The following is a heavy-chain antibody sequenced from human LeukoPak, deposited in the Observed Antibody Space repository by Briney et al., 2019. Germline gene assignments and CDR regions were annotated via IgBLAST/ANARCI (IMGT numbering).Heavy chain of an antibody. CDR1: GGSISSGDYS. CDR2: IYYSGST. V-gene: IGHV4-30-4*08. CDR3: ARGSWFGESSGVDY. Sequence: PSETLSLTCTVSGGSISSGDYSWSWIRQPPGKGLEWIGYIYYSGSTYYNPSLKSRVTISVDTSKNQFSLKLSSVTAADTAVYYCARGSWFGESSGVDYWGQGTLVTVSS. D-gene: IGHD3-10*01. J-gene: IGHJ4*02.